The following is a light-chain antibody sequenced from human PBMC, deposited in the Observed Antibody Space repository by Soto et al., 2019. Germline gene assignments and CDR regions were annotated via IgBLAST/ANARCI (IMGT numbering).Light chain of an antibody. Sequence: DIHMTESPSTLSASVGDRVSITCGASHSIGTWLAWYQQKPGKAPKLLIYEASTLQSGVPSRFSGSGSGTEFTLTISGLLPEDFAAYHCQQLYTLPFTFGQGTRLEIK. V-gene: IGKV1-5*01. CDR2: EAS. CDR1: HSIGTW. CDR3: QQLYTLPFT. J-gene: IGKJ5*01.